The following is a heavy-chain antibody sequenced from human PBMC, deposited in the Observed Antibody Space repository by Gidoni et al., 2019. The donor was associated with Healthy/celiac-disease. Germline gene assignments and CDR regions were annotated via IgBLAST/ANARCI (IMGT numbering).Heavy chain of an antibody. CDR1: GFTLSSYA. CDR3: AKDLGLRLTPFDY. Sequence: EVQLLESGGGLVQPGGSLWLSCAASGFTLSSYAMSWVRQAPGEGLEWVSAIRGSGGSTYYADSVKGRYTISRDNSKNTLYLQMNSLRAEDTAVYYCAKDLGLRLTPFDYWGQGTLVTVSS. J-gene: IGHJ4*02. D-gene: IGHD5-12*01. V-gene: IGHV3-23*01. CDR2: IRGSGGST.